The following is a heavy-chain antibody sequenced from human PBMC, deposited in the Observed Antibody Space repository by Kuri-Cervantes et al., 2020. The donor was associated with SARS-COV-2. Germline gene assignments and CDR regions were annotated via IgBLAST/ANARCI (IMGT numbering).Heavy chain of an antibody. Sequence: GESLKISCAASGFTFSSCAMHWVRLAPGKGLEWVAFISYDGSNEYYADSVRGRFTISRDNSNNTLYLQLNSLRAEDTALYYCAKDRVGVLGSWGQGTQVTVSS. V-gene: IGHV3-30*01. J-gene: IGHJ4*02. CDR3: AKDRVGVLGS. CDR2: ISYDGSNE. CDR1: GFTFSSCA. D-gene: IGHD2-21*01.